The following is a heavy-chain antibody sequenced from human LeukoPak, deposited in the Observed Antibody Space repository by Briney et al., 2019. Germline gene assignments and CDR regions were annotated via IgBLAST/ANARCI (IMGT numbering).Heavy chain of an antibody. CDR2: ISGSGGST. D-gene: IGHD3-3*01. Sequence: GGSLRLSCAASGFTFSSHAMSWVRQAPGKGLEWVSAISGSGGSTYYADSVKGRFTNSRDNSKNTLYLQMNSLRAEDTAVYYCAKDRVKSGYDFWSGYSRSKDYWGQGTLVTVSS. CDR1: GFTFSSHA. J-gene: IGHJ4*02. CDR3: AKDRVKSGYDFWSGYSRSKDY. V-gene: IGHV3-23*01.